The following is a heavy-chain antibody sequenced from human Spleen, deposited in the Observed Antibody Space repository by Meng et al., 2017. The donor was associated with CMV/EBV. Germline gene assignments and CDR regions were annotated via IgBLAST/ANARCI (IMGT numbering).Heavy chain of an antibody. CDR1: GYIVTNYG. Sequence: ASVKVSCKASGYIVTNYGISWLRQAPGQGLEWMGWISTSNGNTNYAQNLQGRVTITTDTSTSTTYMELRSLRSDDTAVYYCARDRGSNLAYLDYWGQGTLVTVSS. CDR2: ISTSNGNT. J-gene: IGHJ4*02. CDR3: ARDRGSNLAYLDY. D-gene: IGHD3-16*01. V-gene: IGHV1-18*01.